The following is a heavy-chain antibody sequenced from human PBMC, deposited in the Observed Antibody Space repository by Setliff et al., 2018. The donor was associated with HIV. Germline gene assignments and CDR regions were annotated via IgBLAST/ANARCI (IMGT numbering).Heavy chain of an antibody. D-gene: IGHD2-2*01. V-gene: IGHV3-15*01. Sequence: PGGSLRLSCAASGFTFSDYPMNWVRQAPGKGLEWVGRIKSKTDGGTTDYAAPVKGRFTISRDDSKNTLYLQMNSLKTEDTAIYYCTTKPPAADFQHWGQGTLVTVSS. J-gene: IGHJ1*01. CDR1: GFTFSDYP. CDR3: TTKPPAADFQH. CDR2: IKSKTDGGTT.